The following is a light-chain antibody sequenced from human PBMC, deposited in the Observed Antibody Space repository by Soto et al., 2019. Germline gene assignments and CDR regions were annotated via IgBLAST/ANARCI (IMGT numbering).Light chain of an antibody. J-gene: IGLJ2*01. V-gene: IGLV2-11*01. CDR3: SSYAGSYPLV. CDR2: DVS. CDR1: SSDVGGYNY. Sequence: QSALTQPRSVSGSPGQSVTISCTGTSSDVGGYNYVSWYQQHPGKAPKLMIYDVSKRPSGFPDRFSGSKSGNTASQSISGAQAEDADDYYCSSYAGSYPLVFGGGTKLTVL.